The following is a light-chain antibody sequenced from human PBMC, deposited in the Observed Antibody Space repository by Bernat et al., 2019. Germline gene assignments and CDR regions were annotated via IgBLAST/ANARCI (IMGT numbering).Light chain of an antibody. CDR2: DAS. J-gene: IGKJ4*01. Sequence: VLTQSPATLSLSPGERATLSGRASQSVSIYLAWYQQKLGQSPRLLIYDASDRATGVPARFSGSWSGTDFTLTISSLEPEDFAVYYCQHRSNWPLTFGGGTKVEL. CDR1: QSVSIY. V-gene: IGKV3-11*01. CDR3: QHRSNWPLT.